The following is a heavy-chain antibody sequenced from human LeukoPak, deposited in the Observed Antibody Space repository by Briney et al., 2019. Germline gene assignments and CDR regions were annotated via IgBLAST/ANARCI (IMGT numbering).Heavy chain of an antibody. CDR2: ISYDGSNK. V-gene: IGHV3-30-3*01. J-gene: IGHJ6*02. CDR1: GFTFSSYA. Sequence: GGSLRLSCAASGFTFSSYAMHWVRQAPGKGLEWVAVISYDGSNKYYADSVKGRFTISRDNSKNTLYLQMNSLRAEDTAVYYCAREDIVVVSAALTAYYYYGMDVWGQGTTVTVSS. CDR3: AREDIVVVSAALTAYYYYGMDV. D-gene: IGHD2-2*01.